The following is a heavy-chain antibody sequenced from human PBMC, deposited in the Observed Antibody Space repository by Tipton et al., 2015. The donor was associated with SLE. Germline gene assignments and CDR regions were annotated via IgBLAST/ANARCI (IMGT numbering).Heavy chain of an antibody. V-gene: IGHV4-34*01. CDR1: GGSFSGYY. CDR3: ARDSTVTHEWYFDL. J-gene: IGHJ2*01. D-gene: IGHD4-17*01. CDR2: INHSGST. Sequence: TLSLTCAVYGGSFSGYYWSWIRQPPGKGLEWIGEINHSGSTNYNPSLKSRVTISVDTSKNQFSLKLSSVTAADTAVYYCARDSTVTHEWYFDLWGRGTLVTVSS.